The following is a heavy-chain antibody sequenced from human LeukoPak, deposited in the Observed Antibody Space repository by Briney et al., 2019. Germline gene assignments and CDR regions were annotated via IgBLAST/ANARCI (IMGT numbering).Heavy chain of an antibody. J-gene: IGHJ4*02. V-gene: IGHV3-23*01. Sequence: GGSLRLSCTASGFTFSTYSMTWARQAPGKGPEWVSAISGSGGDTYYADSVKGRLTISRDNSKNTVYLQMNNLRAEDTAVYYCARAETTAGSYWGQGTLVTVSS. CDR3: ARAETTAGSY. D-gene: IGHD6-25*01. CDR1: GFTFSTYS. CDR2: ISGSGGDT.